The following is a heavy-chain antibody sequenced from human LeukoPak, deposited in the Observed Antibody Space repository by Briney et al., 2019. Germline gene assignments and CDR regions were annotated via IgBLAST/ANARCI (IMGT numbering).Heavy chain of an antibody. J-gene: IGHJ4*02. CDR3: AKDSHIVVVVAATVGY. V-gene: IGHV3-30*18. CDR2: ISYDGSNK. Sequence: GGSLRLSCAASGFTFSSNGMHWVRQAPGKGLEWVAVISYDGSNKYYADSVKGRFTISRDNSKNTLYLQMNSLRAEDTAVYYCAKDSHIVVVVAATVGYWGQGTLVTVSS. CDR1: GFTFSSNG. D-gene: IGHD2-15*01.